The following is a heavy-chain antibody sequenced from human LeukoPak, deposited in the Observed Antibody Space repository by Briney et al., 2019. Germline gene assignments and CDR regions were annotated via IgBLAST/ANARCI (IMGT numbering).Heavy chain of an antibody. CDR2: FKSKTDGGTT. CDR3: TTEGGWSFYFDY. J-gene: IGHJ4*02. CDR1: GFTFSNAW. V-gene: IGHV3-15*01. D-gene: IGHD2-15*01. Sequence: GGSLRLSCAASGFTFSNAWMSWVRQAPGKGLEWVGRFKSKTDGGTTDYAAPVKGRFTISRDDSKNTLYLQMNSLKTEDTAVYYCTTEGGWSFYFDYWGQGTLGTVSS.